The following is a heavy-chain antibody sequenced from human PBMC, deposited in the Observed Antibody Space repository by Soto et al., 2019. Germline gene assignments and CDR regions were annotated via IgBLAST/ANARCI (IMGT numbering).Heavy chain of an antibody. Sequence: EVQLLESGGGLVQPGGSLRLSCAASGFTFDSYAMNWVRQAPGKGLEWVSTLSGSGDNTYYADSVKDRFTISRDNSKNMMYLQMSSLRAEDTAVYYCAKNRGLQYYFDYWGQGTLVTVSS. CDR1: GFTFDSYA. CDR3: AKNRGLQYYFDY. CDR2: LSGSGDNT. J-gene: IGHJ4*02. V-gene: IGHV3-23*01.